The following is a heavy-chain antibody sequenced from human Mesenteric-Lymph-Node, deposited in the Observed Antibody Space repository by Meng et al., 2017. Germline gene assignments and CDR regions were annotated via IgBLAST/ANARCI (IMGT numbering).Heavy chain of an antibody. CDR1: GFTFSNYA. D-gene: IGHD3-22*01. J-gene: IGHJ6*02. CDR2: ISYDGSNK. CDR3: ARPHYYDTRHYYYGMDV. V-gene: IGHV3-30*04. Sequence: GESLKISCAASGFTFSNYAMHWVRQAPGKGLEWVAVISYDGSNKHYADSVKGRFSISRDKSKNTLYLQMNSLRPEDTAVYYCARPHYYDTRHYYYGMDVWGQGTTVTVSS.